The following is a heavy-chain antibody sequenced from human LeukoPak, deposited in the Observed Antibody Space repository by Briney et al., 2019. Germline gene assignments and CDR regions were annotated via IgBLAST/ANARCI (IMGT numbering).Heavy chain of an antibody. CDR3: ARDSTSWLGSYMDV. CDR1: GFTVSSNY. Sequence: GGSLRLSCAASGFTVSSNYMSWVRQAPGKGLEWVSVIYSGGSTYYADSVKGRFTISRDNSKNTLYLLMNSLRAEDTAVYYCARDSTSWLGSYMDVWGKGTTVTVSS. D-gene: IGHD2-2*01. J-gene: IGHJ6*03. V-gene: IGHV3-53*01. CDR2: IYSGGST.